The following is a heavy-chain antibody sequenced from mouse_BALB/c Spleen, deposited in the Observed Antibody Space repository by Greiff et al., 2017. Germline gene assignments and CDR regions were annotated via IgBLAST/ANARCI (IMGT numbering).Heavy chain of an antibody. J-gene: IGHJ2*01. V-gene: IGHV5-12-2*01. CDR1: GFTFSSYT. CDR3: ARHSVNSYYFDY. Sequence: EVKLVESGGGLVQPGGSLKLSCAASGFTFSSYTMSWVRQTPEKRLEWVAYISNGGGRTYYPDTVKGRFTISRDNAKNALYLQMSSLKSEDTAMHYCARHSVNSYYFDYWGQGTTLTVSS. D-gene: IGHD1-3*01. CDR2: ISNGGGRT.